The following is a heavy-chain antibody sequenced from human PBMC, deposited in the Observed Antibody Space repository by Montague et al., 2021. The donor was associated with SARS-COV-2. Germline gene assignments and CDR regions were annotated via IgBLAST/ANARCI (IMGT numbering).Heavy chain of an antibody. D-gene: IGHD3-22*01. V-gene: IGHV4-39*01. CDR2: IYYSGST. CDR3: ARHGKTRIAMIVVVIGYFGY. CDR1: GGSISSSSYY. J-gene: IGHJ4*03. Sequence: SETLSLTCTVSGGSISSSSYYWGWIRQPPGKGLEWIGSIYYSGSTYYNPSLKSRVTISVDTSKNQFSLKLSSVTAADTAVYYCARHGKTRIAMIVVVIGYFGYWGQGTLGTVPS.